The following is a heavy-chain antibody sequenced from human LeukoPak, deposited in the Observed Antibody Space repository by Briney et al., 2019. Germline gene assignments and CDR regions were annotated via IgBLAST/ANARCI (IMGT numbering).Heavy chain of an antibody. D-gene: IGHD2-2*01. CDR2: INAGNGNT. J-gene: IGHJ4*02. Sequence: SVKVSCKASGYTFTSYAMHWVRQAPGQRLEWMGWINAGNGNTKYSQKFQGRVTITRDTSASTAYMELSSLRSEDTAVYYCARGYCSSTSCYSFDYWGQGTLVTVSS. V-gene: IGHV1-3*01. CDR1: GYTFTSYA. CDR3: ARGYCSSTSCYSFDY.